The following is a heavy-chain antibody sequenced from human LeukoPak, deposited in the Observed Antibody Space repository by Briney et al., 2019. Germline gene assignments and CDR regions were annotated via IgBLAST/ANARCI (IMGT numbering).Heavy chain of an antibody. CDR2: ISGSGGST. CDR1: GFPFSSYA. CDR3: AKEGGSYYYGMDV. V-gene: IGHV3-23*01. D-gene: IGHD1-26*01. J-gene: IGHJ6*02. Sequence: AGGSLILSCAASGFPFSSYAMSWVRQAPGKGLEWVSAISGSGGSTYYADSVKGRFTISRDNSKNTLYLQMNSLRAEDTAVYYCAKEGGSYYYGMDVWGQGTTVTVSS.